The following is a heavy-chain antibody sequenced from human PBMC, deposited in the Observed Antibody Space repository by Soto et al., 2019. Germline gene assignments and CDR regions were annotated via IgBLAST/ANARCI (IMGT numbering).Heavy chain of an antibody. CDR1: GFTFSSYS. CDR3: ARGQRGTFDI. CDR2: ISSSSDYI. Sequence: EVQLVESGGGLVKPGGSLRLSCAASGFTFSSYSMNWVRQAPGKGLEWVSSISSSSDYIFYADSVKGRFTISRDNAKNLQDLQMKSLRAEDTAVYYCARGQRGTFDIWGQGTMVTVSS. D-gene: IGHD6-25*01. V-gene: IGHV3-21*06. J-gene: IGHJ3*02.